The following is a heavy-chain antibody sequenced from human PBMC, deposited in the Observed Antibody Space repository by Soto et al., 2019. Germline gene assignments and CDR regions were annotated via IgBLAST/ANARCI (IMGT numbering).Heavy chain of an antibody. CDR3: AKCAAGTLDIYMDV. D-gene: IGHD6-13*01. V-gene: IGHV3-9*01. Sequence: PGGSLRLSCAASGFTFDDYAMHWVRQAPGKGLEWVSGISWNSGSIGYADSVKGRFTISRDNTKNSLYLQMNSLRAEDTALYYCAKCAAGTLDIYMDVWGKGTTVTVSS. CDR2: ISWNSGSI. J-gene: IGHJ6*03. CDR1: GFTFDDYA.